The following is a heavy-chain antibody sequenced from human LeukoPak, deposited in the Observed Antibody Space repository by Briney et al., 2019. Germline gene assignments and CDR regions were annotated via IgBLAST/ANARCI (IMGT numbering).Heavy chain of an antibody. D-gene: IGHD3-22*01. V-gene: IGHV1-69*13. CDR2: IIPLFGTA. J-gene: IGHJ4*02. CDR3: AREWDYHSNGYYFYY. Sequence: SVTVSCKASGGTFSRYGISWVRQAPGQGLQWMGGIIPLFGTANYAQNFQGRVTITADESTSTALMELSSLRSEDTAVYYCAREWDYHSNGYYFYYWGQGTLVTVSS. CDR1: GGTFSRYG.